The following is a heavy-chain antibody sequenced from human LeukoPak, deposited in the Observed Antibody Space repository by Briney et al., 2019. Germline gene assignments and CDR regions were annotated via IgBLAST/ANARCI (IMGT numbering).Heavy chain of an antibody. Sequence: GGSLRLSCAASGFTFSSYAMSWVRQAPGKGLEWVSDISGSGGSTYYADSVKGRFTISRDNSKNTLYLQMNSLRAEDTAVYYCARDLMMGVGYYYYYGMDVWGQGTTVTVSS. J-gene: IGHJ6*02. D-gene: IGHD3-16*01. CDR3: ARDLMMGVGYYYYYGMDV. V-gene: IGHV3-23*01. CDR2: ISGSGGST. CDR1: GFTFSSYA.